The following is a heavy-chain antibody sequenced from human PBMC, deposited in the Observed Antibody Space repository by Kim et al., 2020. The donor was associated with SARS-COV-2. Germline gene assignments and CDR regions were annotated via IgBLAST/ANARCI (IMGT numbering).Heavy chain of an antibody. J-gene: IGHJ3*02. CDR1: GFTFSSYA. D-gene: IGHD3-10*01. CDR2: IYSGGSST. Sequence: GGSLRLSCAASGFTFSSYAMSWVRQAPGKGLEWVSVIYSGGSSTYYADSVKGRFTISRDNSKNTLYLQMNSLRAEDTAVYYCASGCGERRLYRRSDAVDIWGQGTMGTVSS. V-gene: IGHV3-23*03. CDR3: ASGCGERRLYRRSDAVDI.